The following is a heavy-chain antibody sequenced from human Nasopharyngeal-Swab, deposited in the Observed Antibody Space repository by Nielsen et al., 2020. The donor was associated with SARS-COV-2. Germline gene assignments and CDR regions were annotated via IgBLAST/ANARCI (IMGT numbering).Heavy chain of an antibody. Sequence: ASVKVSCKSSGYTFISYGITWVRQAPGQGLEWMGWISPYNGNTKYAQKFQGRVTMTTDTSTTTAYMELRSLKSDDTAVYYCARRHGVVEGSGWNYFDFWGQGTLDTVPS. J-gene: IGHJ4*02. D-gene: IGHD6-19*01. CDR2: ISPYNGNT. CDR1: GYTFISYG. CDR3: ARRHGVVEGSGWNYFDF. V-gene: IGHV1-18*01.